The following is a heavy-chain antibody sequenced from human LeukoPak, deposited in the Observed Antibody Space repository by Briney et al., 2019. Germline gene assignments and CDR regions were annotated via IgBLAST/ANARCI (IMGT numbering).Heavy chain of an antibody. J-gene: IGHJ3*02. CDR2: ISYDGSNK. CDR1: GFTFSSYE. D-gene: IGHD3-10*01. CDR3: ASLWFGELLDAFDI. Sequence: GGSLRLSCAASGFTFSSYEMNWVRQAPGKGLEWVAVISYDGSNKYYADSVKGRFTISRDNSKNTLYLQMNSLRTEDTAVYYCASLWFGELLDAFDIWGQGTMVTVSS. V-gene: IGHV3-30*03.